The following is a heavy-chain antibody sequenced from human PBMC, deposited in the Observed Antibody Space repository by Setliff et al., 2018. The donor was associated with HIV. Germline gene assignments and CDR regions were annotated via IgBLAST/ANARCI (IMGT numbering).Heavy chain of an antibody. D-gene: IGHD3-16*01. CDR3: AGGGANPSWFDS. Sequence: PGGSLRLSCAASGFTFSNSWMHWVRQAPGKGLVWVSRINTDGSSATYADSVKGRFTNSRDNAKNTLYLQMDSLRAEDTAVYYCAGGGANPSWFDSWGQGTLVTVSS. V-gene: IGHV3-74*03. CDR1: GFTFSNSW. J-gene: IGHJ5*01. CDR2: INTDGSSA.